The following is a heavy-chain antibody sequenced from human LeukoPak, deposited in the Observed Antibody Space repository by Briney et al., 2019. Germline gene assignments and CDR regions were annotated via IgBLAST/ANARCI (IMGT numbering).Heavy chain of an antibody. CDR2: IVVGSGNT. V-gene: IGHV1-58*02. J-gene: IGHJ4*02. Sequence: SVKVSCKASGFTFTSSAMQWVRQARGQRLEWIGWIVVGSGNTNYAQKFQERVTITRDMSTSTAYMELSRLRSDDTAVYYCASSQEIYDFWSGSDYWGQGTLVTVSS. CDR3: ASSQEIYDFWSGSDY. D-gene: IGHD3-3*01. CDR1: GFTFTSSA.